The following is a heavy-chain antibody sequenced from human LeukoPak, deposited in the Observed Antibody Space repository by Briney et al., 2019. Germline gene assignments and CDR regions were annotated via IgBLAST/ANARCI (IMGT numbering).Heavy chain of an antibody. CDR3: ASSYYGSGSYYNNRRHIHWFDP. Sequence: GASVNVSCMASGGTFSSYAISWVRQAPGQGLEWMGGIIPIFGTANYAQKFQGRVTITADESTSTAYMELSSLRSEDTAVYYCASSYYGSGSYYNNRRHIHWFDPWGQGTLVTVSS. V-gene: IGHV1-69*01. J-gene: IGHJ5*02. CDR2: IIPIFGTA. CDR1: GGTFSSYA. D-gene: IGHD3-10*01.